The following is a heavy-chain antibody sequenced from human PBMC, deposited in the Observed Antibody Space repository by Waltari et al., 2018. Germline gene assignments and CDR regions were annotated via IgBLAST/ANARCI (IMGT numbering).Heavy chain of an antibody. Sequence: QMQLQQWGAGLLKPSETLSLTCAVYGGSFRGYYWSWIRQSPGKGLEWIGEINYSGSTNYNPSLKSRVTISIDTSKTQFSLELTSVTGADTAVYYCAGTPVGVTFLYFDYWGQGTLVTVSS. V-gene: IGHV4-34*01. CDR2: INYSGST. CDR1: GGSFRGYY. D-gene: IGHD1-26*01. J-gene: IGHJ4*02. CDR3: AGTPVGVTFLYFDY.